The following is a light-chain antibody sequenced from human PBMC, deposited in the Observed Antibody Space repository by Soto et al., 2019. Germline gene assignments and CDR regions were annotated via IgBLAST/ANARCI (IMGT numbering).Light chain of an antibody. Sequence: DIVMTQSPDSLAVSLGERATINCKSSQSVLYSSNNKNYLAWYQQKPGQPPKLLIYWASTRESGVPDRFSSSGSETDFTLTVSSLQAEDVAVYYCQQYYSIPRTFGQGTKVEVK. CDR2: WAS. V-gene: IGKV4-1*01. CDR3: QQYYSIPRT. CDR1: QSVLYSSNNKNY. J-gene: IGKJ1*01.